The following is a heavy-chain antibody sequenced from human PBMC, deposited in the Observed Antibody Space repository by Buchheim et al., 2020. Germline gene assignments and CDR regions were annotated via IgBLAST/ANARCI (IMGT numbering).Heavy chain of an antibody. CDR3: ASMGGDSSGYYYVLPTTLDY. J-gene: IGHJ4*02. CDR1: GGSISSSSYY. Sequence: QLQLQESGPGLVKPSETLSLTCTVSGGSISSSSYYWGWIRQPPGKGLEWIGSIYYSGSTYYNPSLKSRVTISVDTSKNQLSLKLSSVTAADTAVYYCASMGGDSSGYYYVLPTTLDYWGQGTL. V-gene: IGHV4-39*01. CDR2: IYYSGST. D-gene: IGHD3-22*01.